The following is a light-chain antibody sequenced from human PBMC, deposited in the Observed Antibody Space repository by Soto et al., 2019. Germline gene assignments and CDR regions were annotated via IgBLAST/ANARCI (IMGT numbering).Light chain of an antibody. CDR3: NSHRTVSPYV. J-gene: IGLJ1*01. Sequence: QSALTQPASVSGSPGQSITIACTGTSSDIGGYNFVSWYQQHPGKAPKLLIYDVGNRPSGVSNRFSGSKSGNTASLTISGLQAEDEAHYYFNSHRTVSPYVFGTGTKLPVL. CDR2: DVG. CDR1: SSDIGGYNF. V-gene: IGLV2-14*01.